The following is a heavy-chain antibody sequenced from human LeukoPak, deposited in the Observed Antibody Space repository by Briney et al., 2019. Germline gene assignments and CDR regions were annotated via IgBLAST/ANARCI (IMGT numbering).Heavy chain of an antibody. CDR1: GFDFRNYY. D-gene: IGHD4-23*01. V-gene: IGHV3-7*01. J-gene: IGHJ4*02. CDR2: IKYDGTYT. CDR3: TRDEGATVATYRLDF. Sequence: PGGSLRLSCEASGFDFRNYYMGWVRQAPGKGLEWLANIKYDGTYTNYKDSVKGRPTLSRDNAKNSVYLQMNSLRAEDTAVYYCTRDEGATVATYRLDFWGRGTLVTVSS.